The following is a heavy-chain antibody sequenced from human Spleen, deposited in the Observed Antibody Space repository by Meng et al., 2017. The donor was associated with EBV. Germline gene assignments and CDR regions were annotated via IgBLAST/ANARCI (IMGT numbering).Heavy chain of an antibody. D-gene: IGHD3-16*01. CDR2: IYHSGST. J-gene: IGHJ5*02. CDR3: AQRERWGLDP. V-gene: IGHV4-4*02. Sequence: QVPLDGPGPGRVKPSGTLSLTCAGSGGSISSSNWWNWVRQAPGKGLEWIGEIYHSGSTSYNPSLESRVTISIDKSKNQVSLKLTSVTAADTAVYYCAQRERWGLDPWGQGTLVTVSS. CDR1: GGSISSSNW.